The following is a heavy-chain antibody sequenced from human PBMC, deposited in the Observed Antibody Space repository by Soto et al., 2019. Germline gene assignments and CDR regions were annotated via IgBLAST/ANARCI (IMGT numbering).Heavy chain of an antibody. D-gene: IGHD3-10*01. CDR3: ARAYYYGSGSYSPFDY. J-gene: IGHJ4*02. V-gene: IGHV1-69*13. Sequence: SVKVSCKASGGTFSSYAISWVRQAPGQGLEWMGGIIPIFGTANYAQKFQGRVTITADESTSTAYMELSSLRSEDTAVYYCARAYYYGSGSYSPFDYWGQGTLVTVSS. CDR1: GGTFSSYA. CDR2: IIPIFGTA.